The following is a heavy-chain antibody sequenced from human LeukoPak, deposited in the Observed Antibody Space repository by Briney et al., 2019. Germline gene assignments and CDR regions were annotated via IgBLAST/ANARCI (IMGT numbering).Heavy chain of an antibody. CDR3: ARDRNIVVVEGFDY. V-gene: IGHV4-39*02. CDR1: GGSISSSSYY. J-gene: IGHJ4*02. Sequence: PSETLSLTCTVSGGSISSSSYYWGWIRQPPGKGLEWIGSIYYSGSTYYNPSLKSRVTISVDTSKNQFSLKLSSVTAADTAVYYCARDRNIVVVEGFDYWGQGTLVTVSS. CDR2: IYYSGST. D-gene: IGHD2-21*01.